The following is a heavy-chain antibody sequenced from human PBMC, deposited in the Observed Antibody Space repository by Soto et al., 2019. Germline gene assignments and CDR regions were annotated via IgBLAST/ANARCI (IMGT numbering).Heavy chain of an antibody. CDR1: GYSFTSYW. CDR3: ASLISDYYYGMDV. V-gene: IGHV5-10-1*01. CDR2: IDPSDSYT. Sequence: LGESLKISFKGSGYSFTSYWISWVRQMPGKGLEWMGRIDPSDSYTNYSPSFQGHVTISADKSISTAYLQWSSLKASDTAMYYCASLISDYYYGMDVWGQGTTVTVSS. J-gene: IGHJ6*02.